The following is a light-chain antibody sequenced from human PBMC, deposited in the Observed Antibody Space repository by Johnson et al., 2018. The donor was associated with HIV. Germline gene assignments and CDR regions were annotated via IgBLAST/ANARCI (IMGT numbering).Light chain of an antibody. V-gene: IGLV1-51*02. CDR2: ENN. CDR1: TSNFDNNY. J-gene: IGLJ1*01. Sequence: QSVLTQPPSVSAAPGQKVTISCSGNTSNFDNNYVSWYLQLPETAPKLLICENNKRPSGIPDRFSGSKSGTSATLGITGLQTGDEADYYCGTWDISLSVGYVFGTGTKVTVL. CDR3: GTWDISLSVGYV.